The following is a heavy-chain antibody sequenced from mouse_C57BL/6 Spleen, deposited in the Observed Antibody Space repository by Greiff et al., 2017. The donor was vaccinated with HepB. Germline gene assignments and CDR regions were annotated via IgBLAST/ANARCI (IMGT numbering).Heavy chain of an antibody. D-gene: IGHD2-1*01. CDR2: IWSDGST. J-gene: IGHJ2*01. CDR3: ARHAYGNYDYFDY. Sequence: VMLVESGPGLVAPSQSLSITCTVSGFSLTSYGVHWVRQPPGKGLEWLVVIWSDGSTTYNSALKSRLSISKDNSKSQVFLKMNSLQTDDTAMYYCARHAYGNYDYFDYWGQGTTLTVSS. CDR1: GFSLTSYG. V-gene: IGHV2-6-1*01.